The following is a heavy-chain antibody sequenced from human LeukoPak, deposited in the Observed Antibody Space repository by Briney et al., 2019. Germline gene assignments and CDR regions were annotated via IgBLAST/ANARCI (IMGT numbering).Heavy chain of an antibody. V-gene: IGHV1-46*01. J-gene: IGHJ4*02. Sequence: AASVKVSCKASGNTFTTYYIYWVRQAPGQGPEWMGIISPSNDSTIYAQKFQGRVTMTRDTSTSTVYMELSTLRSEDTAVYYCARVYSGYFDYWGQGTLVTVSS. CDR2: ISPSNDST. D-gene: IGHD5-12*01. CDR1: GNTFTTYY. CDR3: ARVYSGYFDY.